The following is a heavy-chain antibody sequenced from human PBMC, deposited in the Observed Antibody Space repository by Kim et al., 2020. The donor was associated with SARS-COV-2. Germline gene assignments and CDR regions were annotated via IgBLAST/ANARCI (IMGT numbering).Heavy chain of an antibody. V-gene: IGHV4-34*01. D-gene: IGHD3-3*01. CDR3: ARYDF. J-gene: IGHJ4*02. CDR2: VDHSGSA. Sequence: ETLSLTCAVYGGSFSGYYWTWIRQPPGKGLEWIGDVDHSGSANYHPSLKSRVTISADTSNNQFSLQMNSVTAADTAIYYCARYDFWSRGTLVTVSS. CDR1: GGSFSGYY.